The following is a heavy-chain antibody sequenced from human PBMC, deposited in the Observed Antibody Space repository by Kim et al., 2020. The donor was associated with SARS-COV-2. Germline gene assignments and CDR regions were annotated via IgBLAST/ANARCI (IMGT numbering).Heavy chain of an antibody. Sequence: GGSLRLSCAASGFTFSSYGMHWVRQAPGKGLEWVAVISYDGSNKYYADSVKGRFTISRDNSKNTLYLQMNSLRAEDTAVYYCAKDWGENSSGYVLYYYYGMDVWGQGTTVTVSS. J-gene: IGHJ6*02. CDR1: GFTFSSYG. CDR2: ISYDGSNK. D-gene: IGHD3-22*01. CDR3: AKDWGENSSGYVLYYYYGMDV. V-gene: IGHV3-30*18.